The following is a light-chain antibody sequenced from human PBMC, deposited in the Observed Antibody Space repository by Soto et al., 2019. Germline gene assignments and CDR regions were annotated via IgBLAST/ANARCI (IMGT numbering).Light chain of an antibody. CDR1: SGHSRYA. CDR3: QTWGTGLLV. V-gene: IGLV4-69*01. Sequence: QLVLTQLPSASASLGASVKLTCTLSSGHSRYAIAWHQQQPEKGPRYLMKLTSDGSHSKGDGIPDRFSGSSSGAERYLTISSLQSEDEADYYCQTWGTGLLVFGGGTKVTVL. J-gene: IGLJ2*01. CDR2: LTSDGSH.